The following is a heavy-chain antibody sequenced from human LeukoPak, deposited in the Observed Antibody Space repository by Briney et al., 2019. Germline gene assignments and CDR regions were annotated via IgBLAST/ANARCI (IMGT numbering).Heavy chain of an antibody. CDR1: GYTFTSYG. CDR2: ISAYNGNT. Sequence: ASVKVSCKASGYTFTSYGISWVRQAPGQGLEWMGWISAYNGNTNYAQKLHGRVTMTTDTSTSTAYMELRSLRSDDTAVYYCAREREWTYYDILTGYSDPHSKNAFDIWGQGTMVTVSS. CDR3: AREREWTYYDILTGYSDPHSKNAFDI. V-gene: IGHV1-18*01. D-gene: IGHD3-9*01. J-gene: IGHJ3*02.